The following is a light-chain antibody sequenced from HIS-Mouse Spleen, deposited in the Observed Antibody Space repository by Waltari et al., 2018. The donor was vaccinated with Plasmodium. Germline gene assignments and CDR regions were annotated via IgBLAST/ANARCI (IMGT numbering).Light chain of an antibody. CDR1: QRVSSN. CDR2: GAS. J-gene: IGKJ4*01. CDR3: QQYNNWPLT. V-gene: IGKV3-15*01. Sequence: DIVMTQSPATLSVSPGERATLSCRASQRVSSNLAWYQQKPGQAPRLLIYGASTRATGIPARFSGSRSGTKFTLTISSMQSEDFAVYYCQQYNNWPLTFGGGTKVEIK.